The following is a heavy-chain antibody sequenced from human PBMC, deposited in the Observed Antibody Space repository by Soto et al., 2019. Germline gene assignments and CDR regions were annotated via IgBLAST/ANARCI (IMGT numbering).Heavy chain of an antibody. CDR2: IYYSGST. D-gene: IGHD6-6*01. CDR1: GGSISDFY. CDR3: ARVGGLAARTFDY. V-gene: IGHV4-59*01. Sequence: PSETLSLTCTVSGGSISDFYWSWIRQPPGKGLKWIGYIYYSGSTNYNPSLKSRVTISVDTSKNQFSLNLRSMSPADTAVYYCARVGGLAARTFDYWGPGTLVTVSS. J-gene: IGHJ4*02.